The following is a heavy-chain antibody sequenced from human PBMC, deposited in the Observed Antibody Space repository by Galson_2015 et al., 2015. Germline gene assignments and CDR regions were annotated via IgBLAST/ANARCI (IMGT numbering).Heavy chain of an antibody. CDR1: GFTFSSYW. V-gene: IGHV3-7*01. J-gene: IGHJ6*02. CDR3: ARDRTVRGIYYYYYGMDV. CDR2: IKQDGSEK. Sequence: SLRLSCAASGFTFSSYWMSWVRQAPGKGLEWVANIKQDGSEKYYVDSVKGRFTISRDNAKNSLYLQMNSLRAEDTAVYYCARDRTVRGIYYYYYGMDVWGQGTTVTVSS. D-gene: IGHD3-10*01.